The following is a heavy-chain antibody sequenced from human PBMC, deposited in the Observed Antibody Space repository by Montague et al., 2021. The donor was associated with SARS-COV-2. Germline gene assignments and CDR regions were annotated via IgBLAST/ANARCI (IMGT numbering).Heavy chain of an antibody. CDR1: GFTFGDYA. D-gene: IGHD3-22*01. CDR2: ITWDSGTI. Sequence: SLRLSSAASGFTFGDYAMHWVRQAPGKGPEWVSGITWDSGTIDYADSVKGRFTISRDNAKNSLYLQMNSLRVEDTALYYCAKDFDYYDSSGYFDYWGQGTLVTVSS. CDR3: AKDFDYYDSSGYFDY. J-gene: IGHJ4*02. V-gene: IGHV3-9*01.